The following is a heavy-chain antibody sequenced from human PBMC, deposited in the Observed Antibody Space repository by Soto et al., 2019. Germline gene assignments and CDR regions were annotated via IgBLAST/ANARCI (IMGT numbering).Heavy chain of an antibody. CDR2: IGSGSRGT. V-gene: IGHV3-23*01. CDR3: AAPRAAVPHTRYFDP. D-gene: IGHD6-13*01. Sequence: EAQLLESGGGLVQPGGSLRLSCAASGFALSNFAMSWVRQAPGKGLEWVSAIGSGSRGTHYAESVEDRFTISRDESKNTLYLQLNSLTAADTAVYYCAAPRAAVPHTRYFDPWGQGTPVTVSP. CDR1: GFALSNFA. J-gene: IGHJ5*02.